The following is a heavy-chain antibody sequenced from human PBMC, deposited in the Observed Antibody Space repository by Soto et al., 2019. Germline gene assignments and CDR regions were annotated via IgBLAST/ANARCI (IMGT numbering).Heavy chain of an antibody. Sequence: GVSLRLSCVGSGFTFSNYWMHWVRQAPGKGLEWVSRVKSDGSSTSYADSVKGRFTISRDNSKNTLYLQMNSLRAEDTAVYYCARDLKVLEWLLYRYSSYSGTDVWAQRTTVTVSS. J-gene: IGHJ6*02. CDR1: GFTFSNYW. CDR2: VKSDGSST. V-gene: IGHV3-74*01. CDR3: ARDLKVLEWLLYRYSSYSGTDV. D-gene: IGHD3-3*01.